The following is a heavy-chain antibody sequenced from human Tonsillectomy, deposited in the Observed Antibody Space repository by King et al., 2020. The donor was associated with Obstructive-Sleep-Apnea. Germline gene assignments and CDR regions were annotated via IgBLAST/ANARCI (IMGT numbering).Heavy chain of an antibody. CDR1: GFTFDDCA. CDR2: ISWSSDRI. V-gene: IGHV3-9*01. Sequence: VQLVESGGGFVQPGRSLRLSCAASGFTFDDCAMHWVRQVQGKGQEWVASISWSSDRIAYGDSVKGRFTISRDNAKNSLFLQMNSLRREDTAFYYCAKDQAEYFGVGAFYIWVQGTMVTVSS. CDR3: AKDQAEYFGVGAFYI. J-gene: IGHJ3*02. D-gene: IGHD3-10*01.